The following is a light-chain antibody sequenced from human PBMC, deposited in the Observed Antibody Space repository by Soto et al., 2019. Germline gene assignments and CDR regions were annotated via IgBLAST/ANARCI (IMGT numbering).Light chain of an antibody. CDR3: QQYNSWPPIT. J-gene: IGKJ5*01. CDR2: GAS. V-gene: IGKV3-15*01. CDR1: QGVTSSY. Sequence: EIVLTQSPGSLSLSQGERATLSCRASQGVTSSYLAWYQQKPRQAPRLLIYGASTRATGIPARFSGSGSGTEFTLTISSPQSEDFAVYYCQQYNSWPPITFGQGTRLEV.